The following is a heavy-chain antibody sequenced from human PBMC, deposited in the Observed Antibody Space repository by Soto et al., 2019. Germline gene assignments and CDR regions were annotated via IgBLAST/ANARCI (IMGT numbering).Heavy chain of an antibody. D-gene: IGHD3-22*01. CDR2: MNPNSGNT. J-gene: IGHJ4*02. CDR1: GYTFTSYD. CDR3: TTKWWGITMIVVDN. Sequence: GASVKVSCKASGYTFTSYDINWVRQATGQGLEWMGWMNPNSGNTGYAQKFQGRVTMTRNTAISTAYMELSSLKTEDTAVYYCTTKWWGITMIVVDNWGQGTLVTVSS. V-gene: IGHV1-8*01.